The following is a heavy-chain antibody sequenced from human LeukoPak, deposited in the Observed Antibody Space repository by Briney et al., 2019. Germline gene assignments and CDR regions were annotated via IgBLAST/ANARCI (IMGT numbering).Heavy chain of an antibody. CDR3: ARGGDDYVWGSYRYFDY. J-gene: IGHJ4*02. V-gene: IGHV4-34*01. Sequence: PSETLSLTCAVYGGSFSGYYWSWIRQPPGKRLEWIGEINHSGSTNYNPSLKSRVTISVDTSKNQFSLKLSSVTAADTAVYYCARGGDDYVWGSYRYFDYWGQGTLVTVSS. D-gene: IGHD3-16*02. CDR1: GGSFSGYY. CDR2: INHSGST.